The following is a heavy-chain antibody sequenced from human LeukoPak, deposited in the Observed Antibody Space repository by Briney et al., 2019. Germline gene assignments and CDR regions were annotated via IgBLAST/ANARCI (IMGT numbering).Heavy chain of an antibody. J-gene: IGHJ4*02. Sequence: SETLSLTCTVSGGSISSYYWSWIRQPPGKGLEWIGHIYYSGSTNYNPSLKSRVTISVDTSKNQFSLKLSSVTAADTAVYYCARHYDISTDFDYWGQGTLVTVSS. V-gene: IGHV4-59*08. CDR1: GGSISSYY. CDR2: IYYSGST. D-gene: IGHD3-9*01. CDR3: ARHYDISTDFDY.